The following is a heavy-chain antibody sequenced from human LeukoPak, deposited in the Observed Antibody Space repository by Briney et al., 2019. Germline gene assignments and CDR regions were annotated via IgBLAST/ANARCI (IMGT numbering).Heavy chain of an antibody. CDR1: GFTFSSYA. D-gene: IGHD3-10*01. Sequence: GGSLRLSCAASGFTFSSYALHWVRQAPGKGLEWVAVISYDGSNKYYADSVKGRFTISRDNSKNTLYLQMNSLRAEDTAVYYCARDRGGDAFDIWGQGTMVTVSS. CDR3: ARDRGGDAFDI. V-gene: IGHV3-30-3*01. CDR2: ISYDGSNK. J-gene: IGHJ3*02.